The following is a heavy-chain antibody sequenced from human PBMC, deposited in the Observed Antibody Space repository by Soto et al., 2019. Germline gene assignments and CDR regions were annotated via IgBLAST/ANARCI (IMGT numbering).Heavy chain of an antibody. J-gene: IGHJ4*02. V-gene: IGHV4-31*03. D-gene: IGHD3-10*01. CDR1: GCHITSGVYC. CDR2: IYYSGSS. Sequence: SETLSLTSTVSGCHITSGVYCWTWIRQHPVKGLEWMGHIYYSGSSSYNPSLKSRLIISIDTSKNQFSLKLTSVTAADTAVYYCARDGDYFGSGSPPLLSKWGQGTLVTVSS. CDR3: ARDGDYFGSGSPPLLSK.